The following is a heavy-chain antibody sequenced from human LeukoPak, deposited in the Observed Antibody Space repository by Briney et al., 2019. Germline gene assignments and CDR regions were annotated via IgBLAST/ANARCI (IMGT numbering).Heavy chain of an antibody. CDR1: GFTFSNYA. D-gene: IGHD1-26*01. CDR2: IGSSGGST. J-gene: IGHJ4*02. Sequence: GGSLRLSCAASGFTFSNYAMNWVRQAPGKGLEWVSTIGSSGGSTFYPGSVKGRFTISRENAKNSLYLQMNSLRVEDTAVYYCVRQKKSHGNFVCWGQGTLVTVSS. V-gene: IGHV3-23*01. CDR3: VRQKKSHGNFVC.